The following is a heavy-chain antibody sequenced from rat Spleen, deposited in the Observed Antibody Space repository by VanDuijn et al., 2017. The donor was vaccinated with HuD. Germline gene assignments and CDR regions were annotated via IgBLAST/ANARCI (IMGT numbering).Heavy chain of an antibody. Sequence: QVQLKESGPGLVQPSQTLSLTCTVSGFSLIRYNVHWVRQPPGEGLEWMGRMTYNGDTSYNSALISRLSISRDTSKSQVFLQMNSLQTEDTATYYCAREHYSSFMGFAYWGQGTLVTVSS. CDR2: MTYNGDT. D-gene: IGHD1-2*01. V-gene: IGHV2-63*01. CDR1: GFSLIRYN. J-gene: IGHJ3*01. CDR3: AREHYSSFMGFAY.